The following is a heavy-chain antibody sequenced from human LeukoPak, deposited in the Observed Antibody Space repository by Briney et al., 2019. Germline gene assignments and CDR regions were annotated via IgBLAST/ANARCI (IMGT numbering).Heavy chain of an antibody. D-gene: IGHD1-26*01. Sequence: SETLSLTCTVSGGSISSSSYYWGWIRQPPGKGLEWIGSIYYSGSTYYNPSLKSRATISVDTSKNQFSLKLSSVTAADTAVYYCASWESGYFDYWGQGTLVTVSS. CDR3: ASWESGYFDY. J-gene: IGHJ4*02. V-gene: IGHV4-39*01. CDR2: IYYSGST. CDR1: GGSISSSSYY.